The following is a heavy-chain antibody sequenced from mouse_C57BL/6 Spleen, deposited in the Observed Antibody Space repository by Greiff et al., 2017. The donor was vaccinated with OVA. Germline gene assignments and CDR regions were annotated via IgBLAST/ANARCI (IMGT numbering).Heavy chain of an antibody. CDR2: IYPGDGDT. V-gene: IGHV1-80*01. J-gene: IGHJ4*01. Sequence: VKLMESGAELVKPGASVKISCKASGYAFSSYWMNWVKQRPGKGLEWIGQIYPGDGDTNYNGKFKGKATLTADKSSSTAYMQLSSLTSEDSAVYFCARWLLTSYAMDYWGQGTSVTVSS. CDR3: ARWLLTSYAMDY. D-gene: IGHD2-3*01. CDR1: GYAFSSYW.